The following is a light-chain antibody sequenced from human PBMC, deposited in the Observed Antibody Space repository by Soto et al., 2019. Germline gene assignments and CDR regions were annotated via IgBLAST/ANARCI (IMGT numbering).Light chain of an antibody. V-gene: IGKV3-20*01. CDR2: DAS. CDR3: QQYGSSPPWT. CDR1: QSVSSSY. Sequence: EIVLTQSPGTLSLSPGERATLSCRASQSVSSSYLAWYQQKPGQAPRLLIYDASSRATGIPDRFSGSGSGTDFTLTISSLEPEDFALYYCQQYGSSPPWTFGQGTKVEIK. J-gene: IGKJ1*01.